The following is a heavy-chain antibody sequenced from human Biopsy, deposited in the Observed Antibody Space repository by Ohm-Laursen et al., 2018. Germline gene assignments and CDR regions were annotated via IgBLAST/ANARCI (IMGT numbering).Heavy chain of an antibody. Sequence: SDTLSLTCSVSGGSISDSTYHWGWIRQSPGRGLEWIGNIYYSGNTDYSPSLKSRVTISVDTSKNQFSLRLRSVTAADTAVYYCARDSPSYADYPFDYWGQGTLVTVSS. CDR2: IYYSGNT. J-gene: IGHJ4*02. CDR1: GGSISDSTYH. CDR3: ARDSPSYADYPFDY. V-gene: IGHV4-39*07. D-gene: IGHD4-17*01.